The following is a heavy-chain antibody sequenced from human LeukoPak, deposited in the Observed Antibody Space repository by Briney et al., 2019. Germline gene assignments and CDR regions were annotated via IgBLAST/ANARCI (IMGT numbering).Heavy chain of an antibody. Sequence: GGSLRLSCAASGFTFSNYWMSWVRQAPGKGLEWVGFIRSKAYGGTTEYAASVKGRFTISRDDSKSIAYLQMNSLKTEDTAVYYCTRIQLWPDYWGQGTLVTVSS. J-gene: IGHJ4*02. CDR3: TRIQLWPDY. D-gene: IGHD5-18*01. CDR1: GFTFSNYW. V-gene: IGHV3-49*04. CDR2: IRSKAYGGTT.